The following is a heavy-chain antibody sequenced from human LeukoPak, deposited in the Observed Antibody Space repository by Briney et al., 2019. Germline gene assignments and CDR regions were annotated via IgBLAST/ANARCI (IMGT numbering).Heavy chain of an antibody. CDR2: INPNSGGT. CDR1: GYTFSGYY. J-gene: IGHJ4*02. V-gene: IGHV1-2*02. CDR3: ARDPSRYYFDY. Sequence: ASVKVSCKASGYTFSGYYMHWVRQAPGQGLEWMGWINPNSGGTNYAQKFQGRVTMTRDTSISTAYMELSRLRSDVTAVYYCARDPSRYYFDYWGQGTLVTVSS. D-gene: IGHD2-2*01.